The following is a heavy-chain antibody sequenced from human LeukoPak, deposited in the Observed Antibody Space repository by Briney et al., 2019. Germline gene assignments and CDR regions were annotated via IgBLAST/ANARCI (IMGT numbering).Heavy chain of an antibody. CDR3: ARLGGMTTVTKYYMDV. CDR2: INHSGST. Sequence: PSETLSLTCAVYGGSFSGYYWSWIRQPPGKGLEWIGEINHSGSTNYNPSLKSRVTISVDTSKNQFSLKLSSVTAADTAVYYCARLGGMTTVTKYYMDVWGKGTTVTISS. J-gene: IGHJ6*03. D-gene: IGHD4-17*01. V-gene: IGHV4-34*01. CDR1: GGSFSGYY.